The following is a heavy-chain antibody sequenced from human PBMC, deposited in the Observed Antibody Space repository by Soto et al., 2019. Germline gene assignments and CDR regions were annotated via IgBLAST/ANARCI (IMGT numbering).Heavy chain of an antibody. Sequence: GASVKVSCKASGYTFTSYAMHWVRQAPGQRLEWMGWINAGNGNTKYSQKFQGRVTITRDTSAGTAYMELSSLRSEDTAVYYCARVRCLGSYYLNCFDLRGQGTLLTVFS. CDR3: ARVRCLGSYYLNCFDL. D-gene: IGHD3-10*02. J-gene: IGHJ5*02. CDR2: INAGNGNT. V-gene: IGHV1-3*01. CDR1: GYTFTSYA.